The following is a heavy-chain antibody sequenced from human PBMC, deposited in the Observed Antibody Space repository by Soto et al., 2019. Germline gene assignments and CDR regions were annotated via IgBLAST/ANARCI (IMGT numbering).Heavy chain of an antibody. CDR2: IKSKTDGGTT. V-gene: IGHV3-15*07. Sequence: GGSLRLSCAASGFTFSNAWMNWVRQAPGKGLEWVGRIKSKTDGGTTDYAAPVKGRFTISRDDSKNTLYLQMNSLKTEDTAVYYCTTDLVVVVAATHYWGQGTLVTVSS. D-gene: IGHD2-15*01. CDR1: GFTFSNAW. CDR3: TTDLVVVVAATHY. J-gene: IGHJ4*02.